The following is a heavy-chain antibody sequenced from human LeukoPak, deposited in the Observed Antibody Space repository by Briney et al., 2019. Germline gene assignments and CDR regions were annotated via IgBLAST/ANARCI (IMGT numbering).Heavy chain of an antibody. Sequence: AASVKVSCKASGYTFTSFGISWVRQAPGQGLEWMGGIIPIFGTANYAQKFQGRVTITADESTSTAYMELSSLRSEDTAVYYCARDLYSSLGYWGQGTLVTVSS. V-gene: IGHV1-69*13. D-gene: IGHD6-6*01. CDR2: IIPIFGTA. CDR1: GYTFTSFG. CDR3: ARDLYSSLGY. J-gene: IGHJ4*02.